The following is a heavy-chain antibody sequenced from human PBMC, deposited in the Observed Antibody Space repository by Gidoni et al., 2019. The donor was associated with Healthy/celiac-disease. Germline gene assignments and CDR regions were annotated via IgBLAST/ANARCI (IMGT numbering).Heavy chain of an antibody. V-gene: IGHV3-20*03. Sequence: EVQLVESGGGVVRPGGSLRLSLAASAFTFDDYGLGWVRQAPGKGLEGVAGNNWNGGSTGYADSVKGRFTISRDNAKNSLYLQMNSLRAEDTALYYCARLRDDWFHNFDYWGQGTLVTVSS. CDR1: AFTFDDYG. D-gene: IGHD3-9*01. CDR3: ARLRDDWFHNFDY. J-gene: IGHJ4*02. CDR2: NNWNGGST.